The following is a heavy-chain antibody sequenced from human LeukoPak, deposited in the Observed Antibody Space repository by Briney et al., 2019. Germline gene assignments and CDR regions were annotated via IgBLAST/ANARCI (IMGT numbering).Heavy chain of an antibody. V-gene: IGHV1-2*02. CDR3: AAPAAPYGGNWGDAFDI. CDR1: GYTFTSYY. CDR2: INPNSGGT. J-gene: IGHJ3*02. Sequence: GASVKVSCKASGYTFTSYYMHWVRQAPGQGLEWMGWINPNSGGTNYAQKFQGRVTMTRDTSISTAYMELSSLRSEDTAVYYCAAPAAPYGGNWGDAFDIWGQGTMVTVSS. D-gene: IGHD4-23*01.